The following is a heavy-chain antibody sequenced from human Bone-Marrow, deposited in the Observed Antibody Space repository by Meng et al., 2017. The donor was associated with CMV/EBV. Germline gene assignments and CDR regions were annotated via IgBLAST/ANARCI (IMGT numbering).Heavy chain of an antibody. D-gene: IGHD3-22*01. CDR3: AKGPYDSGPFYY. CDR1: GFNFSTSG. V-gene: IGHV3-30*02. CDR2: IRHDGGLR. J-gene: IGHJ4*02. Sequence: GESLKISCEASGFNFSTSGMNWVRQAPGKGLEWMTFIRHDGGLRFYADSVKGRFTISRDNSKNTVSLQMNSLRPEDTAVYYGAKGPYDSGPFYYWGQEKMVTVSS.